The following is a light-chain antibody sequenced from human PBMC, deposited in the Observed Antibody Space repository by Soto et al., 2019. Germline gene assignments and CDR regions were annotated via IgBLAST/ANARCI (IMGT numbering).Light chain of an antibody. CDR2: GAS. CDR1: QSVSSSY. Sequence: EIVLTQSPGTLSLSPGERATLSCRASQSVSSSYLAWYQQKPGQAPRLLIYGASSRATGITDRFSGSGSGTAFTLTISRLDPEDFAVYYCQQYGSSPPSQYTFGQGTKLEIK. J-gene: IGKJ2*01. CDR3: QQYGSSPPSQYT. V-gene: IGKV3-20*01.